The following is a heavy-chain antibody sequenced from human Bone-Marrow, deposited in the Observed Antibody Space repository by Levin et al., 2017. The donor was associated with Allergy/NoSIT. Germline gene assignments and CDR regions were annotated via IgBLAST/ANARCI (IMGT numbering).Heavy chain of an antibody. CDR3: ARTHDYGGNSYYYYGMDV. CDR2: VYHSGST. Sequence: SQTLSLTCVVSGHSISSSYYWGWIRQPPGKGLEWIGSVYHSGSTYYNPSLTSRLTMSVDTSKNQFSLKLSSVSAADTAVYYCARTHDYGGNSYYYYGMDVWGQGTTVSVSS. CDR1: GHSISSSYY. J-gene: IGHJ6*02. D-gene: IGHD4-23*01. V-gene: IGHV4-38-2*01.